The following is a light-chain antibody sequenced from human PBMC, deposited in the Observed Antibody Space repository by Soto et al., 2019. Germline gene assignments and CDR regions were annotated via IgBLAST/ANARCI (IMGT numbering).Light chain of an antibody. CDR3: AAWDDSLSGPV. V-gene: IGLV1-47*01. Sequence: QSVLTQPPSASGTPGQRVTISCSGSRSNIGRNYVSWYQQLPGTAPKLLIHRHNQRPSGVPDRISGSKSGTSASLTISGLRSDDEADYYCAAWDDSLSGPVFGGGTKLTV. J-gene: IGLJ3*02. CDR2: RHN. CDR1: RSNIGRNY.